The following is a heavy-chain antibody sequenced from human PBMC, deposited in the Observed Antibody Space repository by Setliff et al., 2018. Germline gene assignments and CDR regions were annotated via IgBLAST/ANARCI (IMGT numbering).Heavy chain of an antibody. Sequence: VSCKASGGTFSSYGISWVRQAPGQGLEWMGGTIPMFGTTNYARKFQGRVMIITDESTSTAYMQLSSLGSEDTAVYYCVREGVDSRSSTDYRYYMDVWGKGTTVTVSS. D-gene: IGHD3-22*01. CDR2: TIPMFGTT. CDR1: GGTFSSYG. J-gene: IGHJ6*03. CDR3: VREGVDSRSSTDYRYYMDV. V-gene: IGHV1-69*05.